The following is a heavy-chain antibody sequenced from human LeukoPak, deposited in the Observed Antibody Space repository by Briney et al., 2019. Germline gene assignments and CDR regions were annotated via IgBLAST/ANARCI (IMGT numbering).Heavy chain of an antibody. V-gene: IGHV4-4*07. Sequence: SETLSLTCSVSGGSISSYYWSWIRQPAGKGLEWIGRIYTSGSTNYNPSLKSRVTISVDTSKNQFSLKLSSVTAADTAVYYCARDGYYYGSGSYYFGYWGQGTLVTVSS. D-gene: IGHD3-10*01. CDR2: IYTSGST. CDR3: ARDGYYYGSGSYYFGY. J-gene: IGHJ4*02. CDR1: GGSISSYY.